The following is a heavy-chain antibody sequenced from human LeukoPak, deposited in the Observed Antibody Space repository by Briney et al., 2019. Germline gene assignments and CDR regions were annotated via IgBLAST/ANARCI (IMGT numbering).Heavy chain of an antibody. J-gene: IGHJ4*02. CDR3: ARSLGGGVEMATVRLFDY. Sequence: GGSLGLSCAASGFTFSSCGMNWVREAPGKGLEWVSSISTSSTYMSYTGSVKGRFTISRDNAKNSLSLQMNSLRAEDTAVYYCARSLGGGVEMATVRLFDYWGQGTLVTVSS. V-gene: IGHV3-21*06. CDR2: ISTSSTYM. CDR1: GFTFSSCG. D-gene: IGHD5-24*01.